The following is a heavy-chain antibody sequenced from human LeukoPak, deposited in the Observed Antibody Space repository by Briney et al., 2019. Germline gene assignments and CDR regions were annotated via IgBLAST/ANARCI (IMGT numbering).Heavy chain of an antibody. CDR2: ISWNSRTM. CDR3: AKDSGASYSLNFDS. CDR1: GFTFHDFA. V-gene: IGHV3-9*03. D-gene: IGHD5-18*01. Sequence: GGSLRLSCAASGFTFHDFAMHCVRQAPGKGLEWVSAISWNSRTMGYADSVKGRFTISRDNAKNSLYLQMNSLRAEDMALYYCAKDSGASYSLNFDSWGQGTLVAVSS. J-gene: IGHJ4*02.